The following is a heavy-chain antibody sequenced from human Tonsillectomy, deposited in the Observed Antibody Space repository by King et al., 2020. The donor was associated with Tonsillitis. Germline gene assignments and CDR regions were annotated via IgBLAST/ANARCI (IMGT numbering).Heavy chain of an antibody. J-gene: IGHJ6*02. Sequence: VQLVESGGGVVQPGRSLRLSCAASAFTFSSYAMYWVRQAPGKGLEWVAGISYDGYNKYYADSVKGRVPISRDNSKNTLYLQMNSLRAEDTAVYYCARDQVPAANYYYYGLVVWGQGTTVSVSS. CDR2: ISYDGYNK. V-gene: IGHV3-30-3*01. CDR1: AFTFSSYA. D-gene: IGHD2-2*01. CDR3: ARDQVPAANYYYYGLVV.